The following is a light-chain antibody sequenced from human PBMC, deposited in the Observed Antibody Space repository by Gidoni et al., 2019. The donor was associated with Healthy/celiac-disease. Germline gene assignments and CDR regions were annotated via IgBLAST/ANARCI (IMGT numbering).Light chain of an antibody. CDR3: QKYNSAWFT. CDR1: QGISNY. J-gene: IGKJ3*01. V-gene: IGKV1-27*01. Sequence: DIQMTQSPSSLSASVGDRVTITCRASQGISNYLAWYQQKPGKVPKLLIYAASTLQSGVPSRFSGSGSGTDVTLTIRSLQPEDVATYYCQKYNSAWFTFGPGTKVDIK. CDR2: AAS.